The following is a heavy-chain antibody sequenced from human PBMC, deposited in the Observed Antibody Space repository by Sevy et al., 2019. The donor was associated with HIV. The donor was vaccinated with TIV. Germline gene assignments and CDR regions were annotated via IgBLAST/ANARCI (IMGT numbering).Heavy chain of an antibody. CDR3: ATMGLGYYSGSSSYQGDWFDP. CDR2: VTPQYGET. Sequence: ASVKVSCKVSGYSLTKLSINWVRQAPGKGLEWMGEVTPQYGETIYAQRLQGRVTMTEDTSADTAYMELSSLTFEDTAVYYCATMGLGYYSGSSSYQGDWFDPWGQGTLVTVSS. J-gene: IGHJ5*02. D-gene: IGHD2-15*01. CDR1: GYSLTKLS. V-gene: IGHV1-24*01.